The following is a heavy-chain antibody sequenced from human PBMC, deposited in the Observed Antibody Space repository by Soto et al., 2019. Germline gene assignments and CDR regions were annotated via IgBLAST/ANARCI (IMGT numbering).Heavy chain of an antibody. Sequence: EVQLSESGGDLRQPGGSLRLSCAASGFTFTNYAMTWVRQTPGKGLEWVSGISASGGLKYYAYSVQGRFTVSRDNSKNILYLQMDNLRDEDTALYYCAREVGARSGCLDPWGQGTQVTVSS. J-gene: IGHJ5*02. D-gene: IGHD1-26*01. CDR3: AREVGARSGCLDP. CDR1: GFTFTNYA. CDR2: ISASGGLK. V-gene: IGHV3-23*01.